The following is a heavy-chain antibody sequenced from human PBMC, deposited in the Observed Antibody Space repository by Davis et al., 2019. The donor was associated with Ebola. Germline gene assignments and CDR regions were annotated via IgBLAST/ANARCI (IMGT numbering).Heavy chain of an antibody. D-gene: IGHD3-10*01. Sequence: PSETLSLTCTVSGGSISSHYWSWIRQPPGKGLEWIGYIYYSGTTNYNPSLKSRVTISLDTSKNQFSLKLRSVTAADTAVYYCARAGTILTNWGRGALVTVSS. CDR2: IYYSGTT. CDR1: GGSISSHY. CDR3: ARAGTILTN. J-gene: IGHJ4*02. V-gene: IGHV4-59*11.